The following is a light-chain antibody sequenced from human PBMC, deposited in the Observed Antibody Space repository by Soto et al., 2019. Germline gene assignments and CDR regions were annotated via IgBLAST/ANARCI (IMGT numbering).Light chain of an antibody. CDR3: QQYKDWPRT. J-gene: IGKJ1*01. V-gene: IGKV3-15*01. Sequence: ETVMTQSPATLSVSQGGRATLXXRASQSISDTLAWYQQKPGQAPRXFFYGASARATGVPARISGSGSGTEFTLTISSLQSEDFAVYYCQQYKDWPRTFGQGTKVDI. CDR1: QSISDT. CDR2: GAS.